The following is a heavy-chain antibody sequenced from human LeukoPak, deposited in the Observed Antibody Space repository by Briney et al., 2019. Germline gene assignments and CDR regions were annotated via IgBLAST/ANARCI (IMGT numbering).Heavy chain of an antibody. D-gene: IGHD6-13*01. CDR3: ARKRLVFST. Sequence: SETLSLNCSVYGGSLSGFYWSWLRQSPEKGLEWIGVINQVGNTYYNPSLKSRLTISLDPSKNQFSLTLTSVTAADTAVYYCARKRLVFSTWGQGTLVTVSS. J-gene: IGHJ5*02. CDR1: GGSLSGFY. CDR2: INQVGNT. V-gene: IGHV4-34*01.